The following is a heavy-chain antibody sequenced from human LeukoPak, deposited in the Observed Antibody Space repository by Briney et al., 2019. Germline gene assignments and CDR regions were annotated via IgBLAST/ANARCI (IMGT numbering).Heavy chain of an antibody. CDR2: IYYSGST. CDR3: ARLGPTYYDFWSGLTFDY. V-gene: IGHV4-39*01. Sequence: PSETLSLACTVSGGSISSSSYYWGWIRQPPGKGLEWIGSIYYSGSTYYNPSLKSRVTISVDTSKNQFSLKLSSVTAADTAVYYCARLGPTYYDFWSGLTFDYWGQGTLVTVSS. D-gene: IGHD3-3*01. CDR1: GGSISSSSYY. J-gene: IGHJ4*02.